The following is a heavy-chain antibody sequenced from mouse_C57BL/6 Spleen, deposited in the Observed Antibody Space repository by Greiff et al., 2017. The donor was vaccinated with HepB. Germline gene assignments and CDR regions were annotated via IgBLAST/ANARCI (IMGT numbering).Heavy chain of an antibody. D-gene: IGHD2-4*01. CDR3: ARPGDYV. J-gene: IGHJ4*01. CDR1: GFTFSDYG. CDR2: ISSGSSTI. V-gene: IGHV5-17*01. Sequence: EVQGVESGGGLVKPGGSLKLSCAASGFTFSDYGMHWVRQAPEKGLEWVAYISSGSSTIYYADTVKGRFTISRDNAKNTLFLQMTSLRSEDTAMYYCARPGDYVWGQGTSVTVSS.